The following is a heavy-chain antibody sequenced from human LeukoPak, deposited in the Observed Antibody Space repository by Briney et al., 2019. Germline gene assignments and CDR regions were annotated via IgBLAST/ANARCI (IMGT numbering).Heavy chain of an antibody. J-gene: IGHJ6*02. CDR2: IYYSGST. V-gene: IGHV4-39*02. CDR1: GASISSSSYY. CDR3: ASLIRQGHYAMDV. Sequence: PSETLSLTCTVSGASISSSSYYWGWIRQPPGKGLEWIGSIYYSGSTYYNPSLKSRVTISVDTSKNHFSLRLSSVTAADTAVYYCASLIRQGHYAMDVWGQGTMVTVSS.